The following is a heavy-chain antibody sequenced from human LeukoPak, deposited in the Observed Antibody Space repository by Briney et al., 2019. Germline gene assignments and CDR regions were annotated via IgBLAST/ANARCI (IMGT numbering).Heavy chain of an antibody. J-gene: IGHJ3*02. CDR1: GYSFTTYT. V-gene: IGHV1-18*01. CDR3: ASKESYYDFWSGYPQYDAFDI. Sequence: GASVKVSCKTSGYSFTTYTINWVRQAPGQGLEWVGWIRPHNDDTDYAQELQGRVTMTTDTSTSTAYMELRSLRSDDTAVYYCASKESYYDFWSGYPQYDAFDIWGQGTMVTVSS. D-gene: IGHD3-3*01. CDR2: IRPHNDDT.